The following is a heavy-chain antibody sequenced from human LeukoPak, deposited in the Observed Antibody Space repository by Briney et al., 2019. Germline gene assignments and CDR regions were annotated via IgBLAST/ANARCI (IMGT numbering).Heavy chain of an antibody. J-gene: IGHJ4*02. V-gene: IGHV3-23*01. CDR2: ISGSGGST. CDR1: GFTFGNAW. D-gene: IGHD2-2*01. CDR3: AKAYQLLGDFDY. Sequence: AGGSLRLSCATSGFTFGNAWMNWVRQAPGKGLEWVSAISGSGGSTYYADSVKGRFTFSRDNSKNTLYLQMNSLRAEDTAVYYCAKAYQLLGDFDYWGQGTLVTVSS.